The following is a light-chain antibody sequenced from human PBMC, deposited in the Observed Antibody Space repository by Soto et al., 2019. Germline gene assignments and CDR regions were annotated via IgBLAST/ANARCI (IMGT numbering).Light chain of an antibody. CDR2: WAS. CDR3: QQYANTPMHT. V-gene: IGKV4-1*01. J-gene: IGKJ2*01. Sequence: IVFTQYPDSLAVSLGERATINFKSSQSGSSGSNKESYLSWYQQETGQPPKLLIYWASTRESGGPDGFSGSGSGTDFTLTISSMQADAVAVYDCQQYANTPMHTCCQGTKVEIK. CDR1: QSGSSGSNKESY.